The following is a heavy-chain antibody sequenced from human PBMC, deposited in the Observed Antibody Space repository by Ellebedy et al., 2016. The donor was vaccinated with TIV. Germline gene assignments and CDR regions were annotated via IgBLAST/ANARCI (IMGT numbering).Heavy chain of an antibody. CDR3: ARRQGDSGSFYFDY. CDR1: GASISSYY. CDR2: IYYTGST. D-gene: IGHD1-26*01. Sequence: MPSETLSLTCTVSGASISSYYWSWIRQLPGKGLEWIGYIYYTGSTNYNPPLKSRDAISVDTSKNQFSLKLSSVTTADTAVYYCARRQGDSGSFYFDYWGQGTLVTVSS. V-gene: IGHV4-59*01. J-gene: IGHJ4*02.